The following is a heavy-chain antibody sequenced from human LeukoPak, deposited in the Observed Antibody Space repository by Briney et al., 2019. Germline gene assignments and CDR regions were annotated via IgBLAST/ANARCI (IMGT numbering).Heavy chain of an antibody. V-gene: IGHV3-23*01. CDR1: GITFSNSA. CDR3: VKSAGKDGYRDVFDI. J-gene: IGHJ3*02. D-gene: IGHD5-24*01. CDR2: ITKIVDQT. Sequence: HAGGSLRLSCVPSGITFSNSALSWVRQAPGKGREWVSTITKIVDQTHYADSVRGLFAIPRDIITNTLYLQMNRLRAEDTAVYHCVKSAGKDGYRDVFDIWGQGTVVTVSS.